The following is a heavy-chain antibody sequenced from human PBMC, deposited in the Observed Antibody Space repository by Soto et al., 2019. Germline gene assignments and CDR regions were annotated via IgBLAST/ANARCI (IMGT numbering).Heavy chain of an antibody. D-gene: IGHD2-2*01. CDR1: GYSISSGYY. CDR3: ARVRCSSTSCSMHYYYGMDV. Sequence: SETMSLTCAVSGYSISSGYYWGWMRQPPGKGLEWIGIIYHSGTTYYNPSLKGRVTISVDTSKKQFSLKLSSVTAADTAVYYCARVRCSSTSCSMHYYYGMDVWGQGTTVTVSS. J-gene: IGHJ6*02. V-gene: IGHV4-38-2*01. CDR2: IYHSGTT.